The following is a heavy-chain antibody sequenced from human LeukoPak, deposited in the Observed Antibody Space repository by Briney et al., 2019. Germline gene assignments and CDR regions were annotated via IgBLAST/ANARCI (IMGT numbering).Heavy chain of an antibody. Sequence: PGESLKISCKASEYIFSTHWIGWVRQMPGKGLEWMGIIYLRDFHIKYSPSFQGQVTISADKSISTAYLQWSSLKASDTAMYYCARLDTVPIHYYYYYMDVWGKGTTVTVSS. CDR3: ARLDTVPIHYYYYYMDV. CDR1: EYIFSTHW. J-gene: IGHJ6*03. CDR2: IYLRDFHI. D-gene: IGHD4-17*01. V-gene: IGHV5-51*01.